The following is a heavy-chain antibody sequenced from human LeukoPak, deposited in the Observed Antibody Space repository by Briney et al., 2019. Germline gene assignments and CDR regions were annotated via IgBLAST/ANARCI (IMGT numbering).Heavy chain of an antibody. CDR2: TRNKPNGYTT. Sequence: PDWALPLSCPGCVWIIPQHYLVWVRQAAGKGLEGVGRTRNKPNGYTTDYGTSVKGRFIVSRDDSENSLYLQMNGLKTEDTAVYYCVRVRHGDYFDYWGQGTLVTVST. V-gene: IGHV3-72*01. CDR3: VRVRHGDYFDY. CDR1: VWIIPQHY. J-gene: IGHJ4*02. D-gene: IGHD4-17*01.